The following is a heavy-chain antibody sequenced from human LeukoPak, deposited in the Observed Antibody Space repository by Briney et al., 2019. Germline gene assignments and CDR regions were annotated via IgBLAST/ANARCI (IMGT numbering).Heavy chain of an antibody. CDR3: ARDLRITMVRGVISYYYYMDV. V-gene: IGHV4-59*01. D-gene: IGHD3-10*01. J-gene: IGHJ6*03. CDR1: GGSISSYY. Sequence: PSETLSLTCTVSGGSISSYYWSWIRQPPGKGLEWIGYIYYSGSTNYNPSLKSRVTISVDTSKNQFSLKLSSVTAADTAVYYCARDLRITMVRGVISYYYYMDVWGKGTTVTVSS. CDR2: IYYSGST.